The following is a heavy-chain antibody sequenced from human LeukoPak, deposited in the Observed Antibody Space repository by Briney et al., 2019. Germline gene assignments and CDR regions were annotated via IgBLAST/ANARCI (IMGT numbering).Heavy chain of an antibody. D-gene: IGHD3-10*01. CDR1: GGSFSGYY. CDR3: ARAVGPVPHGSGSKDPFDY. J-gene: IGHJ4*02. CDR2: INHSGST. V-gene: IGHV4-34*01. Sequence: SETLSLTCAVYGGSFSGYYWSWIRQPPGKGLEWLGEINHSGSTNYNPSLKSRVTISVDTSKNQFSLKLSSVTAADTAVYYCARAVGPVPHGSGSKDPFDYWGQGTLVTVSS.